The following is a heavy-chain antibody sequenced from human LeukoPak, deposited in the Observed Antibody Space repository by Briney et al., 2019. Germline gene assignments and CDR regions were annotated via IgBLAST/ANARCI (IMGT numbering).Heavy chain of an antibody. J-gene: IGHJ4*02. CDR1: GFTFRIYA. D-gene: IGHD2-21*02. CDR2: ISGSGGST. V-gene: IGHV3-23*01. CDR3: AKRDRPCSGDCSAPYYFDY. Sequence: AGESLRLSCAGSGFTFRIYAMSWVRQAPGKGLEWVSAISGSGGSTYYADSVKGRFTISRDNSKNTLYLQMSSLRAEDTAVYYCAKRDRPCSGDCSAPYYFDYWGQGTLVTVSS.